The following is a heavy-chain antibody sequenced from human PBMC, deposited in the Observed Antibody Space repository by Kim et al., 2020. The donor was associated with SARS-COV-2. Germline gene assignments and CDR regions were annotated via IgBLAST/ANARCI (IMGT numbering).Heavy chain of an antibody. V-gene: IGHV7-4-1*02. J-gene: IGHJ4*02. D-gene: IGHD3-10*01. CDR2: INTNTGNP. CDR3: ARPPLYYGSGTYYFDN. CDR1: GYSCTTYA. Sequence: ASVKVSCKASGYSCTTYAMNWVRQAPGQGLKWMGWINTNTGNPTYAQGFTGRFVFSLDTSVNTAYLQIKSLKAEDTAVYYCARPPLYYGSGTYYFDNWGQGTLVTVSS.